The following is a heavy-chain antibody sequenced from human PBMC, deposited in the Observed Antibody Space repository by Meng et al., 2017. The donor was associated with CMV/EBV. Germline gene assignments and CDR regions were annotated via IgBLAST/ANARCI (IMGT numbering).Heavy chain of an antibody. J-gene: IGHJ2*01. Sequence: QVQQRVAGRGLVKPSDTLSLPCTVSGGSISSDYCIWIRHPPRKGLEWIGYIYYSGSTTYNPSLKSRVSISVDTSKNQFSLKLSSVTAADTAVYYCARDQGIPDGYFDLWGRGTLVTVSS. V-gene: IGHV4-59*01. CDR2: IYYSGST. CDR1: GGSISSDY. D-gene: IGHD2-21*01. CDR3: ARDQGIPDGYFDL.